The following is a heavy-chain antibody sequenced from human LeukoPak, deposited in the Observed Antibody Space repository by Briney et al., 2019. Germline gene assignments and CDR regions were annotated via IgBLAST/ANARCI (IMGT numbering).Heavy chain of an antibody. Sequence: ASVKVSCKASGYTFTSYDINWVRQATGQGLEWMGWMNPNSGNTGYAQKFQGRVTMTRNTSISTAYMELSSLRSEDTAVYYCAREGSGITIFGVVTQPYYYYGMDVWGQGTTVTVSS. J-gene: IGHJ6*02. CDR2: MNPNSGNT. V-gene: IGHV1-8*01. CDR1: GYTFTSYD. D-gene: IGHD3-3*01. CDR3: AREGSGITIFGVVTQPYYYYGMDV.